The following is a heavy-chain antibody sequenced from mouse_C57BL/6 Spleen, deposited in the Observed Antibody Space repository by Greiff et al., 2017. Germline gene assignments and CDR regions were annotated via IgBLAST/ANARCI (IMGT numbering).Heavy chain of an antibody. CDR2: ISSGGSST. Sequence: EVQGVESGGDLVKPGGSLKLSCAASGFTFSSYGMSWVRQTPDKRLEWVATISSGGSSTYYPDSVKGRFTISRDNAKNTLYLQMSSLKSEDTAMYYCARLSTMVTTGAMDYWGQGTSVTVSS. CDR3: ARLSTMVTTGAMDY. J-gene: IGHJ4*01. D-gene: IGHD2-2*01. CDR1: GFTFSSYG. V-gene: IGHV5-6*01.